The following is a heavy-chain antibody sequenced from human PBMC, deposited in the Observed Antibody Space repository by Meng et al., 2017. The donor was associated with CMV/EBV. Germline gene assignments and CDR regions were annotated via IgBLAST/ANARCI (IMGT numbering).Heavy chain of an antibody. V-gene: IGHV3-30*04. CDR3: AKAPPRITIFGVASRTGWFDP. Sequence: GGSLRLSCAASGFTFSGYALHWARQAPGKGLEWVAVISYDGSNKYCADSVKGRFTISRDNSKNTLYLQMTSLRAEDTAVYYCAKAPPRITIFGVASRTGWFDPWGQGTLVTVSS. CDR2: ISYDGSNK. D-gene: IGHD3-3*01. J-gene: IGHJ5*02. CDR1: GFTFSGYA.